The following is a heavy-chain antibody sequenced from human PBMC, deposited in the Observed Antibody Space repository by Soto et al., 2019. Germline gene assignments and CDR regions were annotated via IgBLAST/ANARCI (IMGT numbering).Heavy chain of an antibody. V-gene: IGHV3-49*03. CDR3: TRDKYQLLRGYYYYYMDV. J-gene: IGHJ6*03. CDR1: GFTFGDYA. D-gene: IGHD2-2*01. CDR2: IRSKAYGGTT. Sequence: GGSLRLSCTASGFTFGDYAMSWFRQAPGKGLEWVGFIRSKAYGGTTEYAASVKGRFTISRDDSKSIAYLQMNSLKTEDTAVYYCTRDKYQLLRGYYYYYMDVWGKGTTVTVSS.